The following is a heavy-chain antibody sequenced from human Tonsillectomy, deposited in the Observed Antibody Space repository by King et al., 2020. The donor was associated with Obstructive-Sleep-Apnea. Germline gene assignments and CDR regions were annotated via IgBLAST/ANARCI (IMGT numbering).Heavy chain of an antibody. V-gene: IGHV3-43*01. CDR2: ISWDGGST. CDR1: GFTFDDYT. Sequence: VQLVESGGVVVQPGGSLRLSCAASGFTFDDYTMHWVRQAPGKGLEWVSLISWDGGSTYYADSVKGRFTISRDNSKNSLYLQMNSLRTEDTALYYCAKGVVRGVQLWPEYYFDYWGQGTLVTVSS. D-gene: IGHD3-10*01. J-gene: IGHJ4*02. CDR3: AKGVVRGVQLWPEYYFDY.